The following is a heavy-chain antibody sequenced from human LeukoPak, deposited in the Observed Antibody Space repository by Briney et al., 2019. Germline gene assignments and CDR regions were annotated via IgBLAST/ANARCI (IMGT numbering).Heavy chain of an antibody. Sequence: PGGSLRLSCEASGFSFDDHGMTWVRQAPGKGLEWVSGVTWNSGSIGYADSVKGRFIISRDNAKNSLFLQMNSLRAEDTALYYCARVARPRTILTYAFDIWGQGTMVTVSS. CDR3: ARVARPRTILTYAFDI. CDR2: VTWNSGSI. CDR1: GFSFDDHG. J-gene: IGHJ3*02. D-gene: IGHD5-24*01. V-gene: IGHV3-20*04.